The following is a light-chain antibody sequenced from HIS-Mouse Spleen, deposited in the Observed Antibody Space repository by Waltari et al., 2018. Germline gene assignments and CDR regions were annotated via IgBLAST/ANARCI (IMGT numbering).Light chain of an antibody. Sequence: DIVMTQSPDPLAVSLGARATINCKSSQSVLYSSNNKNYLAWYQQKPGQPPKLLIYWASTRESGVPDRFSGSGSGTDFTLTISSLQAEDVAVYYCQQYYSTPTFGGGTKVEIK. V-gene: IGKV4-1*01. J-gene: IGKJ4*01. CDR3: QQYYSTPT. CDR2: WAS. CDR1: QSVLYSSNNKNY.